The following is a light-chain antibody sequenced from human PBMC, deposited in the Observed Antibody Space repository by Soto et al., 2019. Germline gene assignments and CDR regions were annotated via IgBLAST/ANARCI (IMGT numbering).Light chain of an antibody. CDR3: QQSYSTPYT. CDR2: AAS. CDR1: QGISSY. V-gene: IGKV1-39*01. Sequence: DIQLTQSPSSLSASTGDRVTITCRASQGISSYLAWYQQKPGKAPKLLIYAASSLQSGVPSRFSGSGSGTDFTLTISSLQPEDFATYYCQQSYSTPYTFGQGTKVDI. J-gene: IGKJ2*01.